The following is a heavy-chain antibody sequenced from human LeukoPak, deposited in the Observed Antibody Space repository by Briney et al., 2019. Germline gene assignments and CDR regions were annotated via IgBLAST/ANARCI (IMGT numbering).Heavy chain of an antibody. CDR3: AGLPFSRPFEY. CDR1: GGSIRSYY. J-gene: IGHJ4*02. D-gene: IGHD6-6*01. CDR2: VFHTGDT. Sequence: SETLSLTCTVSGGSIRSYYWSWIRQPPGKGLEWIGYVFHTGDTNYNPSLKSRGTISADTSKNQFSLKIRSVTAADTAVYCCAGLPFSRPFEYWGQGTLVTVSS. V-gene: IGHV4-59*08.